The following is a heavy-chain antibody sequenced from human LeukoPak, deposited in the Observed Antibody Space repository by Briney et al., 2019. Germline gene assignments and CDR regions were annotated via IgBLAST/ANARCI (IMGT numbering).Heavy chain of an antibody. CDR2: IYYSGST. CDR1: GGSISSSSYY. V-gene: IGHV4-39*01. CDR3: ARHRTVGDFDP. J-gene: IGHJ5*02. D-gene: IGHD3-16*01. Sequence: SETLSLTCTVSGGSISSSSYYWGWIRQPPGKGLEWIGSIYYSGSTYYNPSLKSRVTISVDTSKNQFSLKLSSVTAADTDVYYCARHRTVGDFDPWGQGTLVTVSS.